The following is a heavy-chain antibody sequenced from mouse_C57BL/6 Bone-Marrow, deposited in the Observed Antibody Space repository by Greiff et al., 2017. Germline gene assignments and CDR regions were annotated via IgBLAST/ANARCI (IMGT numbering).Heavy chain of an antibody. CDR2: IDPSDSYT. CDR1: GYTFTSYW. Sequence: VQLQQPGAELVMPGASVKLSCKASGYTFTSYWMHWVKQRPGQGLEWIGEIDPSDSYTNYNQKFKGKSTLTVDKSSSTAYMQLSSLTSEDSAVYYCARSPITTVVEDWYFDVWGTGTTVTVSS. V-gene: IGHV1-69*01. CDR3: ARSPITTVVEDWYFDV. J-gene: IGHJ1*03. D-gene: IGHD1-1*01.